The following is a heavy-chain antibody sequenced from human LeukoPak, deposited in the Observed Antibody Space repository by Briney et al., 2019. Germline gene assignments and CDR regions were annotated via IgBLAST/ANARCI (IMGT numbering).Heavy chain of an antibody. D-gene: IGHD3-22*01. V-gene: IGHV4-59*12. CDR3: ARGPYYYDSSGSFDY. Sequence: SETLSLTCSVSGGSIRSYYWSWIRQPPGKGLEWIGYIYYSGSTNYNPSLKSRVTISVDTSKNQFSLKLSSVTAADTAVYYCARGPYYYDSSGSFDYWGQGTLVTVSS. CDR1: GGSIRSYY. CDR2: IYYSGST. J-gene: IGHJ4*02.